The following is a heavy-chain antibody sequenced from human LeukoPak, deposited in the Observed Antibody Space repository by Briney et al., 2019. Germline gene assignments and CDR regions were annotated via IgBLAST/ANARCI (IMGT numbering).Heavy chain of an antibody. V-gene: IGHV3-30*18. CDR2: ISYDGSNK. J-gene: IGHJ4*02. D-gene: IGHD6-13*01. Sequence: PGGSLRLSCAASGFTFSSYGIHWVRQAPGKGLEWVAVISYDGSNKYYADSVKVRFTISRDNSKNTLYLQMNSLRAEDTAVYYRAKPVGKYSSSWYSLGYWGQGTLVTVSS. CDR1: GFTFSSYG. CDR3: AKPVGKYSSSWYSLGY.